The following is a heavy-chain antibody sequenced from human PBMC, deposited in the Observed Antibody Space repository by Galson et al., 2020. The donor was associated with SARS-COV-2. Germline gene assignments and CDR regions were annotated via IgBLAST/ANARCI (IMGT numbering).Heavy chain of an antibody. Sequence: ETSETLSLTCTVSGGSISSSSYYWGWIRQPPGKGLEWIGSIYYSGSTYYNPSLKSRVTISVDTSKNQFSLKLSSVTAADTAVYYCARQEIAAAGYNWFDPWGQGTLVTVSS. CDR3: ARQEIAAAGYNWFDP. D-gene: IGHD6-13*01. CDR2: IYYSGST. V-gene: IGHV4-39*01. J-gene: IGHJ5*02. CDR1: GGSISSSSYY.